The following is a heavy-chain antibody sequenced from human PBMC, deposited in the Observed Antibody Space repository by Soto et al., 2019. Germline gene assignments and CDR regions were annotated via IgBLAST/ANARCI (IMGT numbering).Heavy chain of an antibody. J-gene: IGHJ4*02. CDR1: GYTFTSYG. D-gene: IGHD3-16*01. CDR2: ISAYNGNT. CDR3: ARDFPLHLGAASGY. Sequence: ASVKVSCKASGYTFTSYGISWVRQAPGQGLEWMGWISAYNGNTNYAQKLQGRVTMTTDTSTSTAYMELRSLRSDDTAAYYCARDFPLHLGAASGYWGQGTLVNVSS. V-gene: IGHV1-18*01.